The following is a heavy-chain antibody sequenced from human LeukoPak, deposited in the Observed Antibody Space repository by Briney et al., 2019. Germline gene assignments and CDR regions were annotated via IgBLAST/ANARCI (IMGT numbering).Heavy chain of an antibody. CDR2: INPNSGGT. V-gene: IGHV1-2*02. CDR3: ARDFSNYYDSSGYYGGDY. D-gene: IGHD3-22*01. Sequence: ASVKVSCKASGYTFTGYYMHWVRQAPGQGLEWMGWINPNSGGTNYAQKFQGRVTMTRDTSISTAYMELRSLRSDDTAVYYCARDFSNYYDSSGYYGGDYWGQGTLVTVSS. J-gene: IGHJ4*02. CDR1: GYTFTGYY.